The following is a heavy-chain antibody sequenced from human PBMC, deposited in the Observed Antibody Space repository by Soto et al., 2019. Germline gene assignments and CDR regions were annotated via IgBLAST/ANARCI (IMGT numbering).Heavy chain of an antibody. CDR3: TTAPLFFIASAAEADAFYI. J-gene: IGHJ3*02. V-gene: IGHV3-15*07. D-gene: IGHD6-13*01. Sequence: GGSLRLSCAASGLTFGNAWMNWVRQAPGKGLEWVGRIKSKTDGGTTDYAAPVKGRFTISRDDSKNTLYLQMNSLKTEDTAVYYCTTAPLFFIASAAEADAFYICGQGTLVTVSS. CDR2: IKSKTDGGTT. CDR1: GLTFGNAW.